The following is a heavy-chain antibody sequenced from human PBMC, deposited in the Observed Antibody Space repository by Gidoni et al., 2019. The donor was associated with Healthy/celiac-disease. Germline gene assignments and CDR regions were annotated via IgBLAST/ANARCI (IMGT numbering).Heavy chain of an antibody. J-gene: IGHJ5*02. V-gene: IGHV4-34*01. D-gene: IGHD3-10*01. CDR3: ARVFNALLWFGELHHHIYDP. CDR2: IQNSVST. Sequence: QVQLQQCGAGLLTPSETLSLPCAVYGGSFSGSYGSWIRQPPGKGLEWIGEIQNSVSTTYNPSLKSRVTISVDTSKNQFSLKLSSVTAADTAVYYCARVFNALLWFGELHHHIYDPWGQGTLVTVSS. CDR1: GGSFSGSY.